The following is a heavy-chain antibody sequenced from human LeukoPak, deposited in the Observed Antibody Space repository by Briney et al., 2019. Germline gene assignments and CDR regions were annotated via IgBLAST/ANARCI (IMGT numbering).Heavy chain of an antibody. J-gene: IGHJ4*02. V-gene: IGHV4-34*01. CDR2: IYYSGST. Sequence: PSETLSLTCAVYGGSFSGYYWSWIRQPPGKGLEWIGNIYYSGSTYYNPSLKSRVTISVDTSKNQFSLKLSSVTAADTAVYFCARLKGYYDILTGHLFDYWGQGTLVTVSS. D-gene: IGHD3-9*01. CDR1: GGSFSGYY. CDR3: ARLKGYYDILTGHLFDY.